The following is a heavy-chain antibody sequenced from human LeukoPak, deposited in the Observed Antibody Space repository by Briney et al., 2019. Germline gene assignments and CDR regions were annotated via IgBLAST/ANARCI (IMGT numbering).Heavy chain of an antibody. V-gene: IGHV3-66*01. CDR1: GFTVSSNY. Sequence: GGSLRLSCAASGFTVSSNYMSWVRQAPGKGLEWVSVIYSGGSTYYADSVKGRFTISRDNSKNTLYLQMNSLRAEDTAVYYCARDKSYYDSSGYSYYFDYWGQGTLVTVSS. CDR3: ARDKSYYDSSGYSYYFDY. D-gene: IGHD3-22*01. CDR2: IYSGGST. J-gene: IGHJ4*02.